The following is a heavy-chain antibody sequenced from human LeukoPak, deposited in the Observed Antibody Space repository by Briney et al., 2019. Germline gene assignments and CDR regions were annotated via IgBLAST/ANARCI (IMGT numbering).Heavy chain of an antibody. CDR1: GGSISSYY. D-gene: IGHD4-17*01. CDR3: ARHTTVTTHLHY. CDR2: IHYSGST. V-gene: IGHV4-59*01. Sequence: PSETLSLTCTVSGGSISSYYWSWIRRPPGKGLEWIGYIHYSGSTNYNPSLKTRVTISVDTSKNQFSLKLNSVTAADTAVYYCARHTTVTTHLHYWGQGTLVTVSS. J-gene: IGHJ4*02.